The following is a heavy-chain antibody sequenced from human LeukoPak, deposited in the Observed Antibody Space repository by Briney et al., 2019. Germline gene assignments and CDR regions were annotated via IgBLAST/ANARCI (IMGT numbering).Heavy chain of an antibody. CDR2: ISYDGSDN. CDR3: AKVSRQWELVYWFDP. CDR1: GFTFSNYG. V-gene: IGHV3-30*18. Sequence: RGSRRLSCAASGFTFSNYGMHWVRQAPGKGLEWVAVISYDGSDNYYADSVKGRFTISRDNSKNTLYLQMNSLRAEDTAVYYCAKVSRQWELVYWFDPWGQGTLFTVSS. J-gene: IGHJ5*02. D-gene: IGHD1-26*01.